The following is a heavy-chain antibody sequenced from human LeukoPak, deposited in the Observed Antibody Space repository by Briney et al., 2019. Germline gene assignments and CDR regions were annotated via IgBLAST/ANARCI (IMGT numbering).Heavy chain of an antibody. J-gene: IGHJ4*02. CDR3: ARDMTTVTTGDY. V-gene: IGHV3-23*01. Sequence: GGSLRLSCAASGFTFSSYAMSWVRQAPGKGLEWVSAISGSGGSTYYADSAKGRFTISRDNSKNTLYLQMNSLRAEDTAVYYCARDMTTVTTGDYWGQGTLVTVSS. D-gene: IGHD4-17*01. CDR2: ISGSGGST. CDR1: GFTFSSYA.